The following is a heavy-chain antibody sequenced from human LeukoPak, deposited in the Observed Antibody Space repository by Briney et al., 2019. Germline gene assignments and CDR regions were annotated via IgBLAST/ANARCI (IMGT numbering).Heavy chain of an antibody. V-gene: IGHV3-23*01. D-gene: IGHD5-12*01. CDR2: ISGSGGTT. J-gene: IGHJ4*02. CDR3: ARGPSGYHNT. CDR1: GFSFSTYV. Sequence: PGGSLRLSCTASGFSFSTYVMNWVRQAPGKGLEWVSSISGSGGTTYYADSVKGRFTISRDNSKNTLYLQMNSLRAEDTAVYYCARGPSGYHNTGGQGTLVTVSS.